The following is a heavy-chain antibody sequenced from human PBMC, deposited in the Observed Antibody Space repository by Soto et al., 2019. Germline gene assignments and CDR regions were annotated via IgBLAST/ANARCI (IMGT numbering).Heavy chain of an antibody. J-gene: IGHJ6*02. V-gene: IGHV2-5*01. CDR1: GFSLSTSGVG. D-gene: IGHD6-13*01. CDR2: IYWNDDK. CDR3: AHSRVEVTAAAGTIYYYYYYGMDV. Sequence: VSGPTLVNPTQTLTLTCTFSGFSLSTSGVGVGWIRQPPGKALEWLALIYWNDDKRYSPSLKSRLTITKDTSKNQVVLTMTNMDPVDTATYYCAHSRVEVTAAAGTIYYYYYYGMDVWGQGTTVTVSS.